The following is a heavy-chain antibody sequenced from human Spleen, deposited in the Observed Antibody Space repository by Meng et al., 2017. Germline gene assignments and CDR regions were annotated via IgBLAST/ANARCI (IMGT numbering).Heavy chain of an antibody. D-gene: IGHD4-11*01. CDR3: ARGPTTTAHDFDY. CDR2: INHSGST. J-gene: IGHJ4*02. CDR1: GGSFSDYY. Sequence: QGQLRQWGAGLLKPSETLSLPCVVSGGSFSDYYWSWIRQPPGKGLEWIGEINHSGSTNYNPSLESRATISVDTSQNNLSLKLSSVTAADSAVYYCARGPTTTAHDFDYWGQGTLVTVSS. V-gene: IGHV4-34*01.